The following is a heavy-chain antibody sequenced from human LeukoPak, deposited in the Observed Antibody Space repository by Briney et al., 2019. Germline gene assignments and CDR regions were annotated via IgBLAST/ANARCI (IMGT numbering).Heavy chain of an antibody. V-gene: IGHV4-59*01. D-gene: IGHD3-10*01. CDR2: IYYSAST. Sequence: SETLSLTCTGSGGSISSYYWSWIRQPPGKGLGWIGYIYYSASTNYNPSLKSRVTISVDTSKNQFSLKLSSVTAAETAVYYCASMYYYGSADYWGQGTLVTVSS. J-gene: IGHJ4*02. CDR3: ASMYYYGSADY. CDR1: GGSISSYY.